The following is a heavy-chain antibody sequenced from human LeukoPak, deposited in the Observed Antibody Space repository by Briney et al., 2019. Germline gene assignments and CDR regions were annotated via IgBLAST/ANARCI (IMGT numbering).Heavy chain of an antibody. CDR2: IPYDGSNT. D-gene: IGHD4-23*01. CDR3: AKNTKPTLVTPDF. CDR1: GIIFSSYV. V-gene: IGHV3-30*18. Sequence: TGGSLRLSCEASGIIFSSYVMGWVRQAPGKGLEWVAVIPYDGSNTYYADSVKGRFTISRDNSKNTLYLQMNSLRAEDSAVYYCAKNTKPTLVTPDFWGQGTLVTVSS. J-gene: IGHJ4*02.